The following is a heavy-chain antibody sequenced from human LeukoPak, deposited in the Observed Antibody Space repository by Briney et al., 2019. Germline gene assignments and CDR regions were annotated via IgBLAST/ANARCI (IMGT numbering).Heavy chain of an antibody. Sequence: AGGSLRLSCAASGFTFSSYSMNWVRQAPGKGLEWVSYISSSSSTIYYADSVKGRFTISRDNAKNSLYLQMNSLRAEDTAVYYCAGDSRAWEGVLDFWGQGTLVTVSS. CDR2: ISSSSSTI. D-gene: IGHD6-19*01. CDR1: GFTFSSYS. CDR3: AGDSRAWEGVLDF. J-gene: IGHJ4*02. V-gene: IGHV3-48*04.